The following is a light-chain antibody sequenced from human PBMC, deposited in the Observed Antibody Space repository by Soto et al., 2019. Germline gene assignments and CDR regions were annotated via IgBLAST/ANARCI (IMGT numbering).Light chain of an antibody. CDR3: SLYTTASTYV. CDR2: EIN. J-gene: IGLJ1*01. Sequence: QSVLTQPPSASGSPGQSVTISCTGTSSDVGAYDYVSWYQQHPGKAPKLMIYEINKRPSGVPDRFSGSKSGNTASLTISGLQAEDEAEYFCSLYTTASTYVFGTGTKVTVL. V-gene: IGLV2-8*01. CDR1: SSDVGAYDY.